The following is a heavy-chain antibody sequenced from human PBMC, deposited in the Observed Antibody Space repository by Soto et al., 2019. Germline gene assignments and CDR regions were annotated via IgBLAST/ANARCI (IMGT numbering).Heavy chain of an antibody. D-gene: IGHD6-19*01. V-gene: IGHV3-66*01. CDR2: IYSRGST. CDR1: GFAVSGNY. J-gene: IGHJ4*02. CDR3: VRDSINGWHHES. Sequence: EVQLVESGGGLVQPGGSLRLSCEVSGFAVSGNYMSWVRQAPGKGLEWVSVIYSRGSTSYADSVRGRFSISRDNSKNSLHLQMKSLRAEDTAVYFCVRDSINGWHHESWGQGTLVTVSS.